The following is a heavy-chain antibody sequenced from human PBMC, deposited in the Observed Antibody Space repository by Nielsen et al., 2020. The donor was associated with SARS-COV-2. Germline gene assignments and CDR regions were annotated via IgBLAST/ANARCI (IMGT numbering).Heavy chain of an antibody. D-gene: IGHD3-3*01. Sequence: SETLSLTCNVSGGSLSTHYWNWIRQPPGKGLEWIGYVYYSGSTNYNPSLKSRVTISVDTSKNQFSLKLSSVTAADTAVYYCARERVGGITIFGVVTRYGMDVWGQGTTVTVSS. CDR1: GGSLSTHY. V-gene: IGHV4-59*11. J-gene: IGHJ6*02. CDR2: VYYSGST. CDR3: ARERVGGITIFGVVTRYGMDV.